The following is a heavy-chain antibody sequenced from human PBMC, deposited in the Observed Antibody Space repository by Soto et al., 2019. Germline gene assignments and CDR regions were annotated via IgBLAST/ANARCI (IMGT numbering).Heavy chain of an antibody. V-gene: IGHV2-5*02. CDR2: IYWDDDK. D-gene: IGHD3-22*01. Sequence: QITLKESGPTLVKPTQTLTLTCTFSGFSLSTSGVGVGWIRQPPGKALEWLALIYWDDDKRYSPSLKSRLTIPKNTSKHQVVLTMTNMDPVDTATYYCAHSLIGYYYDSSGSNWFDPWGQGTLVTVSS. J-gene: IGHJ5*02. CDR1: GFSLSTSGVG. CDR3: AHSLIGYYYDSSGSNWFDP.